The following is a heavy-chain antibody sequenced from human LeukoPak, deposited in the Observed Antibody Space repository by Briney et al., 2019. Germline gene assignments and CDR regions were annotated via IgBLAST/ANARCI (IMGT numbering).Heavy chain of an antibody. J-gene: IGHJ5*02. CDR3: ARGDIVVVPAATTRNNWFDP. V-gene: IGHV4-38-2*02. CDR1: GYSISSGYY. Sequence: SETLSLTCTVSGYSISSGYYWGWIRQPPGQGLEWIGSIYHSGSTYYNPSLKSRVTISVDTSKNQFSLKLSSVTAADTAVYYCARGDIVVVPAATTRNNWFDPWGQGTLVTVSS. CDR2: IYHSGST. D-gene: IGHD2-2*01.